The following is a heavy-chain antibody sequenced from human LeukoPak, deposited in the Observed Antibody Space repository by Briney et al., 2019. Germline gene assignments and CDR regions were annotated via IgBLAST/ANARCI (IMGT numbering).Heavy chain of an antibody. D-gene: IGHD3-10*01. J-gene: IGHJ3*02. CDR1: GASISTYY. CDR3: ARDSSGYDAFDI. Sequence: SETLSLTCTVSGASISTYYWSWIRQPAGMGLEWIGRMYSNGNTHYNPSLKGRVTMSVDTSKNQFSLRLTSVTAADTAVYYCARDSSGYDAFDIWGQGTMVTVSS. V-gene: IGHV4-4*07. CDR2: MYSNGNT.